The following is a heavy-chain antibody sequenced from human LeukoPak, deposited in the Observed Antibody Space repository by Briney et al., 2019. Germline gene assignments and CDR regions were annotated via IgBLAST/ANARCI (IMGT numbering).Heavy chain of an antibody. CDR1: GASFSGSTYY. Sequence: SETLSLTCTVSGASFSGSTYYWGWIRQPPGKGLEWIGSIYYSGSTYYNPSLKSRVTMSVNTSKNQFSLKLSSVTAADTAVYYCARHAGGISATGTRPFDYWGQGTLVTVSS. V-gene: IGHV4-39*01. CDR2: IYYSGST. CDR3: ARHAGGISATGTRPFDY. D-gene: IGHD6-13*01. J-gene: IGHJ4*02.